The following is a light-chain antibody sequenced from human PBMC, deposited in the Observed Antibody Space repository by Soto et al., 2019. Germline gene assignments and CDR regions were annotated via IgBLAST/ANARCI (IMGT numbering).Light chain of an antibody. J-gene: IGKJ1*01. CDR2: AAS. V-gene: IGKV3-20*01. CDR3: QQYGTSPRT. CDR1: QSVISNH. Sequence: EVVLTQSPGTLSLSPGERATLFYRASQSVISNHLGWYRQKPGQAPRLLIYAASSRATGIPDRFSGSGSGTEFTLTISRLESEDFAVYFCQQYGTSPRTFGQGTKVEIK.